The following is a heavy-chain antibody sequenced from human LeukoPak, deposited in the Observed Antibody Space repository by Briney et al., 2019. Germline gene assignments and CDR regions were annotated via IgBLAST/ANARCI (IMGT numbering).Heavy chain of an antibody. J-gene: IGHJ4*02. Sequence: GGSLRLSCAASGFTFSSYGMSWIRQAPGKGLEWVSYISSSGSTIYYADSVKGRFTISRDNAKNSLYLQMNSLRAEDTAVYYCARVAFRDGYNLWGQGTLVTVSS. V-gene: IGHV3-48*04. CDR3: ARVAFRDGYNL. CDR1: GFTFSSYG. D-gene: IGHD5-24*01. CDR2: ISSSGSTI.